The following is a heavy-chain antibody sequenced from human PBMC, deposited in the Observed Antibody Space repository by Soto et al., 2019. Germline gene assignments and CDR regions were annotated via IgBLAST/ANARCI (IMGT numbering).Heavy chain of an antibody. CDR3: ARHEPTTVTTRTRGWFDP. J-gene: IGHJ5*02. CDR2: IYYSGST. CDR1: GGSISSSSYY. V-gene: IGHV4-39*01. D-gene: IGHD4-17*01. Sequence: SSETLSLTCTVSGGSISSSSYYWGWIRQPPGKGLEWIGSIYYSGSTYYNPSLKSRVTISVDTSKNQFSLKLSSVTAADTAVYYCARHEPTTVTTRTRGWFDPWGQGTLVTVSS.